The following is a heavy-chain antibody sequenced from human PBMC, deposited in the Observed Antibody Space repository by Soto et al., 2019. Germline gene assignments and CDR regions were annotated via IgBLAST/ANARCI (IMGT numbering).Heavy chain of an antibody. Sequence: PGEALKISCEASGYSFTTYSIVLVRQMPGKGLEWMGAIDPRDSYTKYSPSFQGHVTISVDKSISTAYLQWNSLKASDTAIYYCAREQSDLEMFKWLDRWGQGKLXTVSS. CDR3: AREQSDLEMFKWLDR. D-gene: IGHD3-22*01. CDR2: IDPRDSYT. V-gene: IGHV5-10-1*01. CDR1: GYSFTTYS. J-gene: IGHJ4*02.